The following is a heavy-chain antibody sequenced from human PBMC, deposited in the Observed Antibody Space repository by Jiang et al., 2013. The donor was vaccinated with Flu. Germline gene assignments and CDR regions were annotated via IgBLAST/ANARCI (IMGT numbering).Heavy chain of an antibody. CDR2: ISGSGGST. CDR3: AKDAETGSGWYGDHYYYGMDV. Sequence: VQLVESGGGLVQPGGSLRLSCAASGFTFSSYAMSWVRQAPGKGLEWVSAISGSGGSTYYADSVKGRFTISRDNSKNTLYLQMNSLRAEDTAVYYCAKDAETGSGWYGDHYYYGMDVVGPRDRRSPSP. V-gene: IGHV3-23*04. D-gene: IGHD6-19*01. CDR1: GFTFSSYA. J-gene: IGHJ6*02.